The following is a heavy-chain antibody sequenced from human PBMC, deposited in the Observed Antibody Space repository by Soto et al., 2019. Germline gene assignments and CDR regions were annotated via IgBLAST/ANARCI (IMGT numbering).Heavy chain of an antibody. J-gene: IGHJ5*02. D-gene: IGHD3-22*01. CDR2: IYWDDDK. CDR1: GFSLSTSGVG. V-gene: IGHV2-5*02. Sequence: QITLKESGPPLVKPTQTLTLTCTFSGFSLSTSGVGVGWIRQPPGKALEWLALIYWDDDKRYSPSLKSRLTITKDTSKNQVVLTMTNMDPVDTATYYCAHYYDGSGYHRREYNWFDPWGQGTLVTVSS. CDR3: AHYYDGSGYHRREYNWFDP.